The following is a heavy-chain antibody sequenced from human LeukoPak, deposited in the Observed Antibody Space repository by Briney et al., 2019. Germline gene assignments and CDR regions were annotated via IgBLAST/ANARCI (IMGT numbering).Heavy chain of an antibody. Sequence: GGSLRLSCAASGCTFSSYSMNWVRQAPGKGLEWVSYISSSSSIIYYADSVKGRFTISRDNAKNSMYLQMNSLRDEDTAVYYCAKPEGEVVTPYDAFDIWGQGTMVTVSS. J-gene: IGHJ3*02. V-gene: IGHV3-48*02. CDR2: ISSSSSII. CDR3: AKPEGEVVTPYDAFDI. CDR1: GCTFSSYS. D-gene: IGHD2-15*01.